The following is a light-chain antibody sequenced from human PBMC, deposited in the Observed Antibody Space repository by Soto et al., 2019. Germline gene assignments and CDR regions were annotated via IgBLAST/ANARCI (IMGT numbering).Light chain of an antibody. CDR2: DAS. J-gene: IGKJ1*01. Sequence: DIPMTQSPSALSASVGDRVTITCRASQSISSWLARYHQKPGKAPRLLIYDASYLERGVPSRFSGSGSGSDFTLTSSALQPDDVGTYDGQQYYYFWTFGPGTKVEI. V-gene: IGKV1-5*01. CDR3: QQYYYFWT. CDR1: QSISSW.